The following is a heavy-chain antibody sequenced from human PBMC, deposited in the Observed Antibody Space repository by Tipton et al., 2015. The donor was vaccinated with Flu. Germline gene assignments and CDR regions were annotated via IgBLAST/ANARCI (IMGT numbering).Heavy chain of an antibody. V-gene: IGHV4-59*11. Sequence: TLSLTCTVSGGSISSHYWSWIRQPPGKGLEWIGYIYYSGSISYNPSLKSRVTISVDTSKNQFSLKLSSVTAADTAVYYCAREWGDAFDTWGQGTMVTVPS. CDR3: AREWGDAFDT. D-gene: IGHD3-16*01. CDR2: IYYSGSI. J-gene: IGHJ3*02. CDR1: GGSISSHY.